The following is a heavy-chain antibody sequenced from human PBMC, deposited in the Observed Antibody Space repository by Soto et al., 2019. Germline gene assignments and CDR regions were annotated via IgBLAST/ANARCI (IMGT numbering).Heavy chain of an antibody. V-gene: IGHV4-38-2*01. Sequence: QVQLQESGPGLVKPSETLSLTCVVSGFSISSGYYWGWIRQPPGKGLEWIGSIYHSGTTYYNPALKSRVTISLDTSRNHFALRLTAVTDADTAVYYCARSLLTSSWYAGSLGQGILVTVAS. D-gene: IGHD6-13*01. J-gene: IGHJ5*02. CDR2: IYHSGTT. CDR1: GFSISSGYY. CDR3: ARSLLTSSWYAGS.